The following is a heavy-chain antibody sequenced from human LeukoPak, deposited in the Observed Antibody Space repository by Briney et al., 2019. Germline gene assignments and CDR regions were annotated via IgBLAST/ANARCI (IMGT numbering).Heavy chain of an antibody. CDR2: IIPIFGTA. CDR3: ARDRMRWLQFRSMVSDFDAFDI. CDR1: GGTFSSYA. Sequence: ASVKVPCKASGGTFSSYAISWVRQAPGQGLEWMGGIIPIFGTANYAQKFQGRVTITTDESTSTAYMELSSLRSEDTAVYYCARDRMRWLQFRSMVSDFDAFDIWGQGTMVTVSS. V-gene: IGHV1-69*05. J-gene: IGHJ3*02. D-gene: IGHD5-24*01.